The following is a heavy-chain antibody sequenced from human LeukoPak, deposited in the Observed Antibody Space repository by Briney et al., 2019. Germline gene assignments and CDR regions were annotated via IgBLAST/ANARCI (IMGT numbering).Heavy chain of an antibody. D-gene: IGHD3-22*01. CDR1: GGSIGSYY. CDR3: ARLTPLYDSSGYYLDY. J-gene: IGHJ4*02. CDR2: IYYSGST. V-gene: IGHV4-59*08. Sequence: PSETLSLTCTVSGGSIGSYYWSWIRQPPGKGLEWIGYIYYSGSTNYNPSLKSRVTISVDTSKNQFSLKLSSVTAADTAVYYCARLTPLYDSSGYYLDYWGQGTLVTVSS.